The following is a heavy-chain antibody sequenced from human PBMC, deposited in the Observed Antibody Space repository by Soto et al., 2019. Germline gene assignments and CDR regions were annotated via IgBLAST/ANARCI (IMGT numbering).Heavy chain of an antibody. CDR1: RGSISSYY. Sequence: SETLSLTCTVSRGSISSYYWSWIRQPPGKGLERIGYIYYSGSTNYNPSLKSRVTISVDTSKNLFSLKLSSVTAAATAVYYCARGRRPYGDHAYFDYRGQGTLVTVAS. D-gene: IGHD4-17*01. CDR2: IYYSGST. V-gene: IGHV4-59*01. CDR3: ARGRRPYGDHAYFDY. J-gene: IGHJ4*02.